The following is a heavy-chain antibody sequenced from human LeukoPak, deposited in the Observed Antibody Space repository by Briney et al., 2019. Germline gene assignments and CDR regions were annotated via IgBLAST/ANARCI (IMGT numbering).Heavy chain of an antibody. D-gene: IGHD5-18*01. CDR2: IYWDDDK. V-gene: IGHV2-5*02. CDR3: AHRRFGDTAMGYNWFDP. CDR1: GFSLSTSGVG. Sequence: SGPTLVNPTQTLTLTCTFSGFSLSTSGVGVGWIRQPPGKALEWLALIYWDDDKRYSPSLKSRLTITKDTSKNQVVLTMTNMDPVDTATYYCAHRRFGDTAMGYNWFDPWGQGTLVTVSS. J-gene: IGHJ5*02.